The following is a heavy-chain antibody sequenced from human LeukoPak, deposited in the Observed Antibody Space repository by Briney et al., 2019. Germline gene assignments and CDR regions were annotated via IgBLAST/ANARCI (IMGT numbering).Heavy chain of an antibody. V-gene: IGHV3-11*04. CDR3: ARASLGYCSSTSCYTSEDY. CDR1: GFTFSDYY. D-gene: IGHD2-2*02. CDR2: ISSSGSTI. J-gene: IGHJ4*02. Sequence: GGSLRLSCAASGFTFSDYYMSWIRQAPGKGLEWVSYISSSGSTIYYADSVKCRFTISRDNAKNSLYLQMSSLRAEDTAVYYCARASLGYCSSTSCYTSEDYWGQGTLVTVSS.